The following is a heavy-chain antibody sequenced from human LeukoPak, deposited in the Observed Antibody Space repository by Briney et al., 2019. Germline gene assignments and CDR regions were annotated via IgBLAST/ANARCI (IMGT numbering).Heavy chain of an antibody. CDR2: IYYSGST. J-gene: IGHJ4*02. CDR3: ARVRTTVTHRYFDY. CDR1: GGSISSSSYY. V-gene: IGHV4-61*05. Sequence: PSETLSLTCTVSGGSISSSSYYWGWIRQPPGKGLEWIGYIYYSGSTNYNPSLKSRVTISVDTSKNQFSLKLSSVTAADTAVYYCARVRTTVTHRYFDYWGQGTLVTVSS. D-gene: IGHD4-17*01.